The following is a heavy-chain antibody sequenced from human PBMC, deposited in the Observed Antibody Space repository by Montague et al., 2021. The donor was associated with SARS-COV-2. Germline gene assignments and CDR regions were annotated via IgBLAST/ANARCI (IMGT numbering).Heavy chain of an antibody. J-gene: IGHJ5*02. CDR3: ARGADYDFWSGYLRYKWFDP. V-gene: IGHV4-34*01. Sequence: SETLSLTCAVYGGSLSGYYWSWIRQNPGKGLEWIGEINHSGNTNYNTSLKSRLTISVDTSKKQFSLKLSSVTTADAAVYYCARGADYDFWSGYLRYKWFDPWGLGTPVTVSS. D-gene: IGHD3-3*01. CDR1: GGSLSGYY. CDR2: INHSGNT.